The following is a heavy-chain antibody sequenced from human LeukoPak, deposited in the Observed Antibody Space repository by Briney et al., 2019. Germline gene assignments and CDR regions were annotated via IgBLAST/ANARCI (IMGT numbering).Heavy chain of an antibody. CDR3: ARDTVTTFRFRDYFYYGMEG. CDR1: GFTVSTNY. CDR2: IYSAGST. V-gene: IGHV3-53*01. Sequence: GVSLRLSCAASGFTVSTNYMSRVPPAPGKGLEWVSVIYSAGSTYYGESVKRQFTISRDNSKNTLYLQMNSLRAEDTAVYYCARDTVTTFRFRDYFYYGMEGRGQGTTGTLSS. J-gene: IGHJ6*02. D-gene: IGHD4-17*01.